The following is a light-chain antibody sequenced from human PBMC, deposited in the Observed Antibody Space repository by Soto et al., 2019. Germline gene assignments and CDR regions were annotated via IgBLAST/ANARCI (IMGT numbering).Light chain of an antibody. CDR1: QTVSRS. J-gene: IGKJ5*01. V-gene: IGKV3-15*01. CDR2: RAS. CDR3: QQYNNWPIT. Sequence: EIVLTQSPGTLSLSPGERATLSCRASQTVSRSALAWYQQKRGQAPRLLIYRASTRTTGIPARFSGSGSGTEFTLTINSLQSEDFAVYYCQQYNNWPITFGQGTRLEIK.